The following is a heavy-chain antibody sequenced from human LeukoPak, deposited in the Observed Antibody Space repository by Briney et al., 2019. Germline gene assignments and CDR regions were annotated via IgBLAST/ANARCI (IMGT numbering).Heavy chain of an antibody. J-gene: IGHJ3*02. Sequence: GGSLRLSCAASGFTFSSYAMSWVRQAPGKGLEWVSAISGSGGSTYYADSVKGRFTISRDNSKNTLYLQMNSLRAEDTAVYYCAKDRHDYVWGTNGGAFDIWGQGTMVTVSS. V-gene: IGHV3-23*01. CDR2: ISGSGGST. CDR3: AKDRHDYVWGTNGGAFDI. D-gene: IGHD3-16*01. CDR1: GFTFSSYA.